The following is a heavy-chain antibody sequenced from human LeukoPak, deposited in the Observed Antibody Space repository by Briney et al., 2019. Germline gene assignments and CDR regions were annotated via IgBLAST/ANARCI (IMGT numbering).Heavy chain of an antibody. CDR2: IIPLIGTS. Sequence: SVKVSCKASGGTFRSYAFSWVRQAPGQGLQWMGGIIPLIGTSKHAQKFQGRVAITADESTSTVYMGLSSLRSEDTAVYYCASLRDYYDSSGNYHYFDYWGQGTLVTVSS. V-gene: IGHV1-69*13. J-gene: IGHJ4*02. CDR1: GGTFRSYA. CDR3: ASLRDYYDSSGNYHYFDY. D-gene: IGHD3-22*01.